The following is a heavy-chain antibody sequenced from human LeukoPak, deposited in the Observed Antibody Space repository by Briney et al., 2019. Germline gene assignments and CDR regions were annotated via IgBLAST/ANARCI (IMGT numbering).Heavy chain of an antibody. CDR2: ISYDGSNK. D-gene: IGHD7-27*01. J-gene: IGHJ4*02. CDR3: ARDPNWQKAFDY. V-gene: IGHV3-30*04. Sequence: GGSLRLSCAASGLTFSSYAMHWVRQAPGKGLEWVAVISYDGSNKYYADSVKGRFTIFRDNSKNTLYLQMNSLRAEDTAVYYCARDPNWQKAFDYWGQGTLVTVSS. CDR1: GLTFSSYA.